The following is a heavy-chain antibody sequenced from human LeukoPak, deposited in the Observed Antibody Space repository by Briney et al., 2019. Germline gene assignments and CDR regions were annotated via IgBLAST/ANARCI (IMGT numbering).Heavy chain of an antibody. V-gene: IGHV4-59*01. Sequence: PSETLSLTCTVSGGSISSYYWSWIRQPPGKGPEWIGYIYYSGSTNYNPSLKSRVTISVGTSKNQFSLKLSSVTAADTAVYYCARLYCSSTSCHLDYWGQGTLVTVSS. J-gene: IGHJ4*02. CDR3: ARLYCSSTSCHLDY. CDR1: GGSISSYY. D-gene: IGHD2-2*01. CDR2: IYYSGST.